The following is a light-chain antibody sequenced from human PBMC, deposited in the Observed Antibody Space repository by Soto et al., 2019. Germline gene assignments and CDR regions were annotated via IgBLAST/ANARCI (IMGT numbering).Light chain of an antibody. Sequence: QSVLTQPPSASGSPGQSVTISCTGTSSDVGNYNYVSWYQQHPGKAPKLMIYDVSKRPSGVPDRFSGSKSGNTASLTVSGLQAEDEADYYCSSYAGNNNYVFGTGTKLTVL. CDR3: SSYAGNNNYV. V-gene: IGLV2-8*01. CDR1: SSDVGNYNY. CDR2: DVS. J-gene: IGLJ1*01.